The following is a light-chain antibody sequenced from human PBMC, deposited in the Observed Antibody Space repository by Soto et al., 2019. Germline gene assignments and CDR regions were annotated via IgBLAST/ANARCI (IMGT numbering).Light chain of an antibody. J-gene: IGLJ1*01. CDR1: SSDVGVYNS. CDR2: EVS. CDR3: TSYTKSNTVV. Sequence: QSALTQPASVSGSPGQSITISCTGTSSDVGVYNSVSWYVHHPGKAPKLIIFEVSSRPSGVSDRFSGSKSGNTASLTISGLQAEDEAAYYCTSYTKSNTVVFGSGTKVTVL. V-gene: IGLV2-14*01.